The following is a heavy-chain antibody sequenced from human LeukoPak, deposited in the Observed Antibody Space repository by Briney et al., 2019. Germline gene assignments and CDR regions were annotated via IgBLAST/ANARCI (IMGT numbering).Heavy chain of an antibody. Sequence: PGGSLRLSCAASGFTFSSYAMSWVRQAPGKGLEWVSAISGSGGSTYYADSVKGRFTISRDNSKNTLYLQMNSLRAEDTAVYYCAKGSLRFLEWLLFDYWGQGTLVTVSS. D-gene: IGHD3-3*01. CDR1: GFTFSSYA. J-gene: IGHJ4*02. V-gene: IGHV3-23*01. CDR2: ISGSGGST. CDR3: AKGSLRFLEWLLFDY.